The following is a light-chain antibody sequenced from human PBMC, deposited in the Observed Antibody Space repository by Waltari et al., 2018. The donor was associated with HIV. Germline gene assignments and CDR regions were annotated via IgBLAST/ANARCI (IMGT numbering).Light chain of an antibody. Sequence: SYELSQIPSVSVSPGQTASIPCSGDKLGDKYVSWYQQKPGQSPVVVMYQDNERPSGIPERFSGSNSGNTATRTSSGAQAMDEAEYYCQAWDSSAVYVFGTGTKVTVL. V-gene: IGLV3-1*01. CDR2: QDN. CDR3: QAWDSSAVYV. J-gene: IGLJ1*01. CDR1: KLGDKY.